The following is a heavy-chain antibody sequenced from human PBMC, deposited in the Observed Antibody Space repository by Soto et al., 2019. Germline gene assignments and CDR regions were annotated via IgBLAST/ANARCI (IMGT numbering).Heavy chain of an antibody. V-gene: IGHV4-59*01. D-gene: IGHD6-13*01. CDR1: GGSMRNYV. CDR2: IHYSGTT. Sequence: SETLSLTCTVSGGSMRNYVWTWIRQPPGKGLEWIGYIHYSGTTSFFPSYNPSLRSRVTISEDTSKNQFPLKLLSVTTADTAVYFCAAGEASSRNLAPYYLDFWGQGTLVTVSS. CDR3: AAGEASSRNLAPYYLDF. J-gene: IGHJ4*02.